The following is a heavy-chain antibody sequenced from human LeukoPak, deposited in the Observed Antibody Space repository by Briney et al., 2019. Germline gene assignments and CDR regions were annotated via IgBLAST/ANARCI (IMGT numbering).Heavy chain of an antibody. J-gene: IGHJ4*02. CDR2: VSSSDDGR. D-gene: IGHD2-15*01. CDR1: GFSFSSYA. Sequence: GGSLRLSCATSGFSFSSYAMSWVRQAPGKGLEWVSAVSSSDDGRYYAASVRGRFTISRDTSRSTLYLQMNSLRAEDAAVYYCAKAPVTSCRGAFCYPFDYWGQGTLVTVSS. CDR3: AKAPVTSCRGAFCYPFDY. V-gene: IGHV3-23*01.